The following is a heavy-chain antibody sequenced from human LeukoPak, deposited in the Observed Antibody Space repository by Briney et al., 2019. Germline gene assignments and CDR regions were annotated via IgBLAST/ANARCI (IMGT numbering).Heavy chain of an antibody. CDR1: GGSISSGSYY. CDR3: ATARGSYSGGRMAFDY. CDR2: IYTSGST. V-gene: IGHV4-61*02. D-gene: IGHD1-26*01. Sequence: SETLSLTCTVSGGSISSGSYYWSWIRQPAGKGLEWIGRIYTSGSTNYNPSLKSRVTISVDTSKNQFSLKLSSVTAADTAVYYCATARGSYSGGRMAFDYWGQGTLVTVSS. J-gene: IGHJ4*02.